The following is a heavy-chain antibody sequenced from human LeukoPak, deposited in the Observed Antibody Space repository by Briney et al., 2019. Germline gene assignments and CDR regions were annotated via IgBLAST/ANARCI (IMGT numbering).Heavy chain of an antibody. CDR3: AIPVDIVVVPAAISGAVQDWFDP. J-gene: IGHJ5*02. V-gene: IGHV3-30*02. CDR1: GFTFSSYG. CDR2: IRYDGSNK. Sequence: TGGSLRLSCAASGFTFSSYGMHWVRQAPGKGLEWVAFIRYDGSNKYYADSVKGRFTISRDNSKNTLYLQMNSLRAEDTAVYYCAIPVDIVVVPAAISGAVQDWFDPWGQGTLVTVSS. D-gene: IGHD2-2*03.